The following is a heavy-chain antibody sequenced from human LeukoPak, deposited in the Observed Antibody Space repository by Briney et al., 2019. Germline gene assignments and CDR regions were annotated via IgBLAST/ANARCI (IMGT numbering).Heavy chain of an antibody. CDR2: ISSNGGST. CDR1: GSTFSSYA. V-gene: IGHV3-64D*06. CDR3: VKSRSGMFDY. J-gene: IGHJ4*02. Sequence: GGSLRLSCSASGSTFSSYAMHWVRQAPGKGLEYVSAISSNGGSTYYADSVKGRFTISRDNSKNTLYLQMSSLRAEDTAVYYCVKSRSGMFDYWGQGTLVTVSS.